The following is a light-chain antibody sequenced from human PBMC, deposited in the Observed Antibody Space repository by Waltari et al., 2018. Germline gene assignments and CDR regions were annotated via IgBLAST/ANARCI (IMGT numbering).Light chain of an antibody. J-gene: IGLJ2*01. Sequence: QSVLTQPPSASGTPGQRVTISCSGSTPNIGSNAVNWYQQLPGTAPKLPIYTNHQRPAGVPDRFSGSKSGTSASLSISGLQSEDEADYYCAAWDGSLDGVVFGGGTMLTVL. CDR2: TNH. CDR1: TPNIGSNA. V-gene: IGLV1-44*01. CDR3: AAWDGSLDGVV.